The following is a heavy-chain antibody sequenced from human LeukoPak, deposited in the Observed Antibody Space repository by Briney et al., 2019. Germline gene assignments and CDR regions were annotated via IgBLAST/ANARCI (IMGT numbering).Heavy chain of an antibody. D-gene: IGHD2-15*01. CDR1: GGSISSYY. J-gene: IGHJ6*03. Sequence: KTSETLSLTCTVSGGSISSYYWNWLRQPAGKGLEWIGRIYTSGSTNYNPSLKSRVAMSVDTSKNQFSLKLNSVTAADTAVYYCARESLEDTYYYYIDVWGKGTTVTVSS. CDR2: IYTSGST. CDR3: ARESLEDTYYYYIDV. V-gene: IGHV4-4*07.